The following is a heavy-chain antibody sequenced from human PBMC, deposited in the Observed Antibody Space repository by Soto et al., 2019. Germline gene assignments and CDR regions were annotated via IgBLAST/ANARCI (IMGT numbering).Heavy chain of an antibody. Sequence: EVQLVESGGGLVQPGGSLRLSCAASGFTFRTYGMNWVRQAPGKGLEWISYISGDSRITYYADSVKGRFTISRDYADNSWLLQMYSLRAEDTALYYCAGDLKTYGATLQGFDSWGQGTLVTVSS. V-gene: IGHV3-48*01. CDR3: AGDLKTYGATLQGFDS. D-gene: IGHD4-17*01. CDR1: GFTFRTYG. J-gene: IGHJ4*02. CDR2: ISGDSRIT.